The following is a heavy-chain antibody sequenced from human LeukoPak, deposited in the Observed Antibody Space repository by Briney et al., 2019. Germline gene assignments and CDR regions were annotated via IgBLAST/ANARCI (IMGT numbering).Heavy chain of an antibody. J-gene: IGHJ4*02. V-gene: IGHV4-59*12. CDR3: ARLGPASGYDPLYFDY. CDR1: GGSLSNYY. D-gene: IGHD5-12*01. Sequence: PSETLSLTCTVSGGSLSNYYWAWIRQPPGKGLEWIGYISYSGSANYNPSLKSRLTISVDTSKNQFSLKLSSVTAADTAVYYCARLGPASGYDPLYFDYWGQGTLVTVSS. CDR2: ISYSGSA.